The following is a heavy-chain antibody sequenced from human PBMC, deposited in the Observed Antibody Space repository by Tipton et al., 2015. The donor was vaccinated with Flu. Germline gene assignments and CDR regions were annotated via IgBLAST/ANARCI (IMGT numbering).Heavy chain of an antibody. CDR2: ISGSGGST. J-gene: IGHJ5*02. CDR1: GFTFSSYA. V-gene: IGHV3-23*01. CDR3: AKAPIQSSSWT. Sequence: SPRLSCAASGFTFSSYAMSWVRQAPGKGLEWVSAISGSGGSTYYADSVKGRFTISRDNSKNTLYLQMNSLRAEDTAVYYCAKAPIQSSSWTWGQGTLVTVSS. D-gene: IGHD6-13*01.